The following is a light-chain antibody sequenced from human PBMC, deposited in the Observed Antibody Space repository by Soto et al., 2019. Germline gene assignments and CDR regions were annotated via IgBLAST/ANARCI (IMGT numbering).Light chain of an antibody. J-gene: IGLJ1*01. V-gene: IGLV2-14*01. CDR1: SSDVGGYNY. CDR2: EVS. Sequence: QSALTQPASVSGSPGQSITIACTGTSSDVGGYNYFSWYQQHPGKAPKLMIFEVSHRPSGVSTRFSGSKSGNTASLTISGLQTEDEADYYCNSYTSSSTLVFGTGTKLTVL. CDR3: NSYTSSSTLV.